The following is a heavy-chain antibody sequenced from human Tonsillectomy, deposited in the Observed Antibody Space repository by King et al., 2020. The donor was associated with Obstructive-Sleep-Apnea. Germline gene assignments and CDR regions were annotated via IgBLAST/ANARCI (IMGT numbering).Heavy chain of an antibody. Sequence: VQLVESGGGVVQPGRSLRLSCVASGFTFRDYGMHWVRQAPGKGLEWLAMIYYDGSNKDYADSVKGRYTISRDNAKNTLYLQMNSLRVEDPGLYFCVGYYFDYWGQGTLVTVSS. CDR2: IYYDGSNK. CDR3: VGYYFDY. CDR1: GFTFRDYG. V-gene: IGHV3-33*03. D-gene: IGHD6-25*01. J-gene: IGHJ4*02.